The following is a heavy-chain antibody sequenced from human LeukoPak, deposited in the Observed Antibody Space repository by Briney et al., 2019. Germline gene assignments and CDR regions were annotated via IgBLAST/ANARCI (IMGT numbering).Heavy chain of an antibody. CDR3: TRMTTGHDY. D-gene: IGHD4-17*01. Sequence: SETLSLSCAVSGVSFNDYYWSWVRQTPGKGLEWIGEINHSGYTNDSPSLKSRVTLSIDTSRKQFSLNLRSVTVADTGIYYCTRMTTGHDYWGQGTLVTVSS. V-gene: IGHV4-34*01. CDR2: INHSGYT. CDR1: GVSFNDYY. J-gene: IGHJ4*02.